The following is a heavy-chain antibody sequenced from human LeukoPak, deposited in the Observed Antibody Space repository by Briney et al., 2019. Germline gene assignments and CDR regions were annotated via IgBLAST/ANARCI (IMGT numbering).Heavy chain of an antibody. CDR1: GLSFKNYA. Sequence: GGSLRLSCAASGLSFKNYAMNWVRQAPGKGLEWVSSISSSYTYIYYGDSVKGRFTISRDNARNSLYLQMNNLRADDTAVYYCARDRSEGHDSSGPLDAFDVWGQGTLVTVSS. V-gene: IGHV3-21*01. D-gene: IGHD3-22*01. J-gene: IGHJ3*01. CDR3: ARDRSEGHDSSGPLDAFDV. CDR2: ISSSYTYI.